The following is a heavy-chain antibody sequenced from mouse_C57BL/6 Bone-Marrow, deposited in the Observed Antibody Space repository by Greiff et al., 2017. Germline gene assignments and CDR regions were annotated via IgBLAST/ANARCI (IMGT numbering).Heavy chain of an antibody. CDR3: ARGWPGFAY. Sequence: EVKLQESGPELVKPGASVKISCKASGYSFTGYYMNWVKQSPEKSLEWIGEINPSTGGTTYNQKFKAKATLTVDKSSSTAYMQLKSLTSEDSAVYYCARGWPGFAYWGQGTLVTVSA. D-gene: IGHD3-3*01. V-gene: IGHV1-42*01. CDR1: GYSFTGYY. J-gene: IGHJ3*01. CDR2: INPSTGGT.